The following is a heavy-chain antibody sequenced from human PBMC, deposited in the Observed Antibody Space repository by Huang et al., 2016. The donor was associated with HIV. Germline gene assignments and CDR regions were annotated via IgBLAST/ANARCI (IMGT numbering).Heavy chain of an antibody. CDR1: GFDFSSSA. Sequence: QVQLGESGGGVVQPEKSLRLSCAASGFDFSSSAMNWVSQAPGKGPQWVAVISNDGNNMYYSDSVKGRFSIARDNSKNTLYVQMNSLRGEDTAIYYCARGGILGTSWYRPFDYWGQGTLVTVSS. J-gene: IGHJ4*02. CDR3: ARGGILGTSWYRPFDY. CDR2: ISNDGNNM. V-gene: IGHV3-30*16. D-gene: IGHD6-13*01.